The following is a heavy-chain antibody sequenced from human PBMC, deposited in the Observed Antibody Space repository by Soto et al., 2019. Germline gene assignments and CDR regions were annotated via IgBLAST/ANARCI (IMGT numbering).Heavy chain of an antibody. V-gene: IGHV1-69*02. Sequence: GASVKVSSKASGGTFSSYTISWVRQAPGQGLEWMGRIIPILGIANYAQKFQGRVTITADKSTSTAYMELSSLRSEDTAVYYCARAKAGYSGYDDAFDIWGQGTMVTVSS. CDR3: ARAKAGYSGYDDAFDI. CDR2: IIPILGIA. CDR1: GGTFSSYT. J-gene: IGHJ3*02. D-gene: IGHD5-12*01.